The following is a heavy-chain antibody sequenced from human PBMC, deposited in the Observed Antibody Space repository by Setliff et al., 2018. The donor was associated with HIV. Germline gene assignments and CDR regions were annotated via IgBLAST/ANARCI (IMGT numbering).Heavy chain of an antibody. J-gene: IGHJ4*02. D-gene: IGHD6-19*01. Sequence: SETLSLTCTVSGGSISSGDYYWSWIRQPPGKGLEWIGNIYDSGGTNYIPSLKSRVTISVDTSKNQFSLKLSSVSAADTAVYYCARGRGWYGYWGQGTVVTVSS. V-gene: IGHV4-30-4*08. CDR2: IYDSGGT. CDR3: ARGRGWYGY. CDR1: GGSISSGDYY.